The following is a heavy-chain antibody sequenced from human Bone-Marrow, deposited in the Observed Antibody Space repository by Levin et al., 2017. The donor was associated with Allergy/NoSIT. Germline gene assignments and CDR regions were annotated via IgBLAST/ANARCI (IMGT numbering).Heavy chain of an antibody. V-gene: IGHV1-69*13. CDR3: AREGSGSYYHNSAEYFQH. CDR1: GGTFSSYA. D-gene: IGHD1-26*01. Sequence: ASVKVSCKASGGTFSSYAISWVRQAPGQGLEWMGGIIPIFGTANYAQKFQGRVTITADESTSTAYMELSSLRSEDTAVYYCAREGSGSYYHNSAEYFQHWGQGTLVTVSS. J-gene: IGHJ1*01. CDR2: IIPIFGTA.